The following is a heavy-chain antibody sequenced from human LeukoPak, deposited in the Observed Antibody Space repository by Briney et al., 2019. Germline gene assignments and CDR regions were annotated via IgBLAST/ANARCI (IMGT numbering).Heavy chain of an antibody. CDR1: GGSISSYY. CDR2: IYYSGST. D-gene: IGHD3-22*01. J-gene: IGHJ3*02. CDR3: ASTSYYYDSSGYHDAFDI. Sequence: SETLSLTCTVSGGSISSYYWGWIRQPPGKGLEWIGSIYYSGSTYYNPSLKSRVTISVDTSKNQFSLKLSSVTAADTAVYYCASTSYYYDSSGYHDAFDIWGQGTMVTVSS. V-gene: IGHV4-39*07.